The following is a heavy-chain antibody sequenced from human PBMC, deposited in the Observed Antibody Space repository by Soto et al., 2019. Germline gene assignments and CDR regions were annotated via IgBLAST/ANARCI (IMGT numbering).Heavy chain of an antibody. V-gene: IGHV3-30*18. Sequence: GGSLRLSCAASGFTFSSYGMHWVRQAPGKGLEWVAVISYDGSNKYYADSVKGRFTISRDNSKNTLYLQMNSLRAEDTAVYYCAKDVRYCSGGSCYPDREYYFDYWGQGTLVTVSS. D-gene: IGHD2-15*01. J-gene: IGHJ4*02. CDR1: GFTFSSYG. CDR2: ISYDGSNK. CDR3: AKDVRYCSGGSCYPDREYYFDY.